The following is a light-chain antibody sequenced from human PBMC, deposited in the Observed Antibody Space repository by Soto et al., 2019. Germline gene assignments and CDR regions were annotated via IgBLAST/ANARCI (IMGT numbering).Light chain of an antibody. CDR2: QDS. V-gene: IGLV3-1*01. CDR3: QAWDSSTAWAVV. Sequence: SYELTQQPSVSVSPGQTASITCAGDKVGDKYARWYQQKPGQSPVLVIYQDSKRPSGIPERFSGSNSGNTATLTISGTQAMDEADYYCQAWDSSTAWAVVFGGGTKVTVL. J-gene: IGLJ2*01. CDR1: KVGDKY.